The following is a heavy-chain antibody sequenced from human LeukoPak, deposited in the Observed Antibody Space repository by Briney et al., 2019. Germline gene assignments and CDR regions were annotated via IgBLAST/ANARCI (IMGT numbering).Heavy chain of an antibody. CDR1: GGSISSYY. J-gene: IGHJ6*02. V-gene: IGHV4-4*07. CDR3: ARAGPIVVVVAATVYYYYGMDV. D-gene: IGHD2-15*01. Sequence: ASETLSLTCTVSGGSISSYYWSWIRQPAGKGLEWIGRIYTSGSTNYNPSLKSRVTMSVDTSKNQFPLKLSSVTAADTAVYYCARAGPIVVVVAATVYYYYGMDVWGQGTTVTVSS. CDR2: IYTSGST.